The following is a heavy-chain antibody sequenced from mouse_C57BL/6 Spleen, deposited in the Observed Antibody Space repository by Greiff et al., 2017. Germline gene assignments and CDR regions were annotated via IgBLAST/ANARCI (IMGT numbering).Heavy chain of an antibody. D-gene: IGHD1-1*01. V-gene: IGHV1-20*01. Sequence: EVQGVESGPELVKPGDSVKISCKASGYSFTGYFMNWVMQSHGKSLEWIGRINPYNGDTFYNQKFKGKATLTVDKSSSTAHMELRSLTSEDSAVYYCARRYGSSYHWYFDVWGTGTTVTVSS. CDR3: ARRYGSSYHWYFDV. CDR2: INPYNGDT. J-gene: IGHJ1*03. CDR1: GYSFTGYF.